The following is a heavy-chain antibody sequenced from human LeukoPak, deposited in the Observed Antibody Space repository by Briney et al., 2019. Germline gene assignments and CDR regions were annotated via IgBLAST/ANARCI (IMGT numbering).Heavy chain of an antibody. CDR2: IYYSGSI. D-gene: IGHD5-18*01. J-gene: IGHJ2*01. CDR1: GGSISSYD. CDR3: ARGRWTHDSSYWYFDL. Sequence: PSETLSLTCSVSGGSISSYDWSWIRQPPGKGLEWIAYIYYSGSINYNPSLKGRVTISVDTSKNQFSLKLSSVTAADTAVYYCARGRWTHDSSYWYFDLWGRGTLVTVSS. V-gene: IGHV4-59*01.